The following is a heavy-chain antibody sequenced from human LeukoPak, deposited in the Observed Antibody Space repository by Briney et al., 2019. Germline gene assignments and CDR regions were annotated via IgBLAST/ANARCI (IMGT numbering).Heavy chain of an antibody. D-gene: IGHD3-10*01. J-gene: IGHJ5*02. Sequence: ASVKVSCKASGYTFTSYGINWVRQAPGQGLEWMGWISAYNSNTHYAQKLQGRVTMTTDTSTSTAYMELSSLRSEDTAVYYCATYGSGSSFDPWGQGTLVTVSS. CDR1: GYTFTSYG. V-gene: IGHV1-18*01. CDR3: ATYGSGSSFDP. CDR2: ISAYNSNT.